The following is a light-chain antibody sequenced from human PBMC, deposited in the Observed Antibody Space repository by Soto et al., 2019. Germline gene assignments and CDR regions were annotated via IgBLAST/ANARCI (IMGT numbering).Light chain of an antibody. CDR2: DAS. Sequence: EIVLTQSPGTLSLSPGERVTLSCRASQSVASSYLAWYQQKSGQAPRLLIFDASRRPTGIPDRFSGSGSGTDFTLTISRLEPADFAVYYCQQYGSFPQTFGQGTKLEIK. CDR1: QSVASSY. CDR3: QQYGSFPQT. J-gene: IGKJ2*01. V-gene: IGKV3-20*01.